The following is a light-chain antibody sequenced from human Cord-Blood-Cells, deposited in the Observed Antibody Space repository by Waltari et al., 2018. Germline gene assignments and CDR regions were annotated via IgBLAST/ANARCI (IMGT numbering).Light chain of an antibody. CDR3: QQYYSYPLT. CDR2: AAS. Sequence: AIRLTQSPSSFSASIGDSVTVTCRPSQGISSYLAWYQQKPGKAPKLLIYAASTLQSWVQSRFSGSGYGTDFTLTISCLQSEDFATYYCQQYYSYPLTFGGGTKVEIK. V-gene: IGKV1-8*01. J-gene: IGKJ4*02. CDR1: QGISSY.